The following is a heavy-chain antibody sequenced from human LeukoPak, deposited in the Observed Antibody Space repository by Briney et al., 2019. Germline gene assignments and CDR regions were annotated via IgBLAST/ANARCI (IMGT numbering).Heavy chain of an antibody. J-gene: IGHJ6*02. D-gene: IGHD3-22*01. V-gene: IGHV4-38-2*01. CDR1: GYSISSGYY. CDR2: GTIYQSGST. Sequence: SETLSLTCSVSGYSISSGYYWVWVRQPPGKGLEWIGTGTIYQSGSTYYNPSLKSRVTISLDTSNNQFSLKLSSVTAADTAVYYCARYYYDSSGYYYYYGMDVWGQGTTVTVFS. CDR3: ARYYYDSSGYYYYYGMDV.